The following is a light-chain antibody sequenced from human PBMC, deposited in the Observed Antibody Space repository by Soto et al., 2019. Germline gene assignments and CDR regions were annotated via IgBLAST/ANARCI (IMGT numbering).Light chain of an antibody. CDR2: GAS. J-gene: IGKJ5*01. Sequence: EIVLTQSPGTLSLSPGDTATLSCRASQSVSSNNLAWYHQKPGQTPRLLIYGASSRATGIPDRFSDSGSGTDITLTISRLEPEDFAVYYCQQYDNSITFGQGTLLEIE. CDR1: QSVSSNN. CDR3: QQYDNSIT. V-gene: IGKV3-20*01.